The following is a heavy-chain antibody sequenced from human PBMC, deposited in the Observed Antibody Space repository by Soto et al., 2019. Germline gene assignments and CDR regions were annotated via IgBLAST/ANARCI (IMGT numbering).Heavy chain of an antibody. CDR1: AGTFSSYA. Sequence: SSVKVSCKASAGTFSSYAINWVRQAPGQGLDWMGGIIPIFGTANYAQRFQGRVTITADESTSTAYMELSSLRSEDTAVYYCARDRPSRNYAYYYYYGMDVWGQGTTVTVSS. D-gene: IGHD1-7*01. CDR2: IIPIFGTA. J-gene: IGHJ6*02. CDR3: ARDRPSRNYAYYYYYGMDV. V-gene: IGHV1-69*13.